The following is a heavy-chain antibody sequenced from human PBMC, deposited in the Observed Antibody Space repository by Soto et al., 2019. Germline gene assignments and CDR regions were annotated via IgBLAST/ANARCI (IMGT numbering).Heavy chain of an antibody. CDR2: ISSDGVYK. D-gene: IGHD1-26*01. J-gene: IGHJ4*02. CDR1: GFTFSTYG. CDR3: AKDLSVVGATAYDY. V-gene: IGHV3-30*18. Sequence: QVQLVESGGGVVQPGRSLRLSCEASGFTFSTYGMHWARQAPGKGLEWLAVISSDGVYKYFADSVKGRFTVSRDNSKNTLYLQMNSLRAEDTAVYFCAKDLSVVGATAYDYWRQGTLVTVSS.